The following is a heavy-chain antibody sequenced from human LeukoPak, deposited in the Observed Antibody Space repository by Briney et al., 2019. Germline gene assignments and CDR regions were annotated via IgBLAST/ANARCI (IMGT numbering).Heavy chain of an antibody. V-gene: IGHV6-1*01. CDR1: GDSVSSNSAA. CDR2: TYYRSKWYN. CDR3: ARARGRLAGTGGFDL. D-gene: IGHD6-19*01. Sequence: SQTLSLTCAISGDSVSSNSAAWNWIRQSPSRGLEWPGRTYYRSKWYNDYAVSVKSRITISSDTSKNQFSLQLNSVTPEDTAVYYCARARGRLAGTGGFDLWGQGTMVTVSS. J-gene: IGHJ3*01.